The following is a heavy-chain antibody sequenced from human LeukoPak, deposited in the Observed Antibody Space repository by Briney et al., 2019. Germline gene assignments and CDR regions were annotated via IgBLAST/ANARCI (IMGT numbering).Heavy chain of an antibody. D-gene: IGHD1-26*01. CDR3: ARSIVGVRKRNDY. V-gene: IGHV1-8*01. CDR2: MNPNSGHT. CDR1: GYTFSSCD. J-gene: IGHJ4*02. Sequence: GASVKVSCKASGYTFSSCDIIWVRQASGQGLEWMGWMNPNSGHTGYAQKFQDRVTMTRSTSISTAYMELTSLTSEDSAVYYCARSIVGVRKRNDYWGQGTLVTVSS.